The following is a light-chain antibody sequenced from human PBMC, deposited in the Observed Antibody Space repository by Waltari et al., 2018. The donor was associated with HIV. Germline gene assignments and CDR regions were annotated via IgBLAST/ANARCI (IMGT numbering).Light chain of an antibody. V-gene: IGLV2-8*01. CDR1: SNALGLYNF. Sequence: QSALTQPPAASGSPGQSVTISCTGTSNALGLYNFGPWYHQHPDKAPGLLIYEVNKRPSGVPGRFSGSKSGNTASLTVSGLQAEDEADYYCSSYAGSGNLLLFGGGTKVTVL. CDR2: EVN. J-gene: IGLJ6*01. CDR3: SSYAGSGNLLL.